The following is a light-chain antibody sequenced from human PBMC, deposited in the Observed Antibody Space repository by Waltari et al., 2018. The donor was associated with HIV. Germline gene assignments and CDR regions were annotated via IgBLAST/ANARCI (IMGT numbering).Light chain of an antibody. Sequence: HSALTQPASVSGSPGQSITISCSGPTSDIRSLNFVSWYQQSPGRAPKLIIFAVSSRPSGISDRFSGSKSGDTASLTISALRTDDEADYFCSSYSPRGCAVFGGGTKVTVL. CDR1: TSDIRSLNF. V-gene: IGLV2-14*01. CDR3: SSYSPRGCAV. J-gene: IGLJ3*02. CDR2: AVS.